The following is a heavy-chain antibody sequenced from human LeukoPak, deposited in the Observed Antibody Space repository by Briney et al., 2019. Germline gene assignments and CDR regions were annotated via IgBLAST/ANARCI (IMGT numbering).Heavy chain of an antibody. Sequence: ASVKVSCKASGYTFTGYYMHWVRQAPGQGLEWMGWINPNSGGTNYAQKFQGRVTMTRDTSISTAYMELSRLRSDDKAVYYCARDAQDFLSGYRGMDGRGQGTTVTVSS. V-gene: IGHV1-2*02. CDR2: INPNSGGT. CDR3: ARDAQDFLSGYRGMDG. D-gene: IGHD3-3*01. J-gene: IGHJ6*02. CDR1: GYTFTGYY.